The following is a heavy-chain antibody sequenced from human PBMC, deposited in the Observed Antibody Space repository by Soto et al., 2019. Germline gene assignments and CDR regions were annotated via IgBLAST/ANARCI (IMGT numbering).Heavy chain of an antibody. Sequence: GGSLRLSCVASGFSFSSYWMHWVRQAPGKRLAWVSRINSDGSSTSYADSVKGRFTISRDNAKNTLYLQMYSLRAEDTAIYYCARLPQGSSYHYYMDVWGKGTTVTVSS. CDR1: GFSFSSYW. D-gene: IGHD6-6*01. CDR2: INSDGSST. V-gene: IGHV3-74*01. J-gene: IGHJ6*03. CDR3: ARLPQGSSYHYYMDV.